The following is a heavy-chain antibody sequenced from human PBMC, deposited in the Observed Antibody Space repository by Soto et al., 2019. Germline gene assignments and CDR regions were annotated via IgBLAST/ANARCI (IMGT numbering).Heavy chain of an antibody. J-gene: IGHJ4*02. Sequence: LRLSCVASGFTFSSYAMSWVRQAPGKGLEWVSGISASGGSTDYADSVKGRFTISRDNSKNTLYVQMNSLRAEDTAVYYCAKTPYSSSWYYFDYWGQGTPVTVSS. CDR3: AKTPYSSSWYYFDY. D-gene: IGHD6-13*01. CDR1: GFTFSSYA. CDR2: ISASGGST. V-gene: IGHV3-23*01.